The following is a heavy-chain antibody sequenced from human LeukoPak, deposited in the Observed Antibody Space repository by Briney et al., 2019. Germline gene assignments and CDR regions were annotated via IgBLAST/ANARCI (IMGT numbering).Heavy chain of an antibody. D-gene: IGHD1-26*01. V-gene: IGHV3-33*01. CDR2: IWYDGSNK. CDR1: GFTFSSYG. CDR3: ARGFWELRDESDY. J-gene: IGHJ4*02. Sequence: PGGSLRLSCAASGFTFSSYGMHWVRQAPGKGLEWVAVIWYDGSNKYYADSVKGRFTISRDNSKNTLYLQMNSLRAEDTAVYYCARGFWELRDESDYWGQGTLVTVSS.